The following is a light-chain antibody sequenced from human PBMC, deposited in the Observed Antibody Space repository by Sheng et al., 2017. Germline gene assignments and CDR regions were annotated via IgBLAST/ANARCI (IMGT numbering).Light chain of an antibody. J-gene: IGKJ4*01. CDR3: QQLNSYPRLT. CDR1: QGISSY. Sequence: DIQVTQSPSFLSASVGDRVTITCRASQGISSYLDWYQQKPGKAPKLLIYAASTLQSGVPSRFSGSGSGTEFTLTISSLQPEDFATYYCQQLNSYPRLTFGGGTKVEIK. CDR2: AAS. V-gene: IGKV1-9*01.